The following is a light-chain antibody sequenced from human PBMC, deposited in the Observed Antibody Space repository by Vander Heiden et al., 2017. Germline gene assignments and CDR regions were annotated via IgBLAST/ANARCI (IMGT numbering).Light chain of an antibody. J-gene: IGKJ2*01. V-gene: IGKV2-28*01. CDR1: QSLLHSNGYNY. Sequence: DIVMTQSPLSLPVTPGEPASISCRSSQSLLHSNGYNYLDWYLQKPGQSPQLLIYLGSTRASGVPDRFSGSGSGTDFTLKISRVEAEDVGVYYCMQTLQIPSTLGQGTKLEIK. CDR3: MQTLQIPST. CDR2: LGS.